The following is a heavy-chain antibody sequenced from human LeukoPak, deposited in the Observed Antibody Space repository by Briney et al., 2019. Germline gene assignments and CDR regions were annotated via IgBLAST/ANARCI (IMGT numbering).Heavy chain of an antibody. Sequence: PSGTLSLTCAVSGGSISSYYWSWIRQPPGKGLEWIGYKSYSGSTNYNPSLKSRVTISIDTSKNQFSLKLSSVTAADTAVYYCARNGGSYVFDYWGQGTLVTVSS. J-gene: IGHJ4*02. CDR2: KSYSGST. CDR1: GGSISSYY. CDR3: ARNGGSYVFDY. V-gene: IGHV4-59*01. D-gene: IGHD1-26*01.